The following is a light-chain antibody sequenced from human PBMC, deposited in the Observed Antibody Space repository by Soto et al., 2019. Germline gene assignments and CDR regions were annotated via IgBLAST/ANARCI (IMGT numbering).Light chain of an antibody. Sequence: IQLTQSPSSLSASVGDRVTITCRASQGISSFLAWYQQKPGKAPKLLIYAASTLQSGVPSRFSGSGSGTDFTPTISSLQAEDFCTYYCQQLDNYPLTFGGGTKVEIK. CDR2: AAS. CDR1: QGISSF. CDR3: QQLDNYPLT. J-gene: IGKJ4*01. V-gene: IGKV1-9*01.